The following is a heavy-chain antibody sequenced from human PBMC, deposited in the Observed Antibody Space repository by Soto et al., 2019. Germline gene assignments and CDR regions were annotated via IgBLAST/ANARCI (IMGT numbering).Heavy chain of an antibody. CDR1: GFTVSSNY. CDR3: ARVAGWYSVTGRRNDAFDI. Sequence: EVQLVESGGGLVQPGGSLRLSCAASGFTVSSNYMSWVRQAPGKGLEWVSVIYSGGSTYYADSVKGRFTISRDNSKNTLYLQMNSLRAEDTAVYYCARVAGWYSVTGRRNDAFDIWGQGTMVTVSS. V-gene: IGHV3-66*01. J-gene: IGHJ3*02. CDR2: IYSGGST. D-gene: IGHD6-19*01.